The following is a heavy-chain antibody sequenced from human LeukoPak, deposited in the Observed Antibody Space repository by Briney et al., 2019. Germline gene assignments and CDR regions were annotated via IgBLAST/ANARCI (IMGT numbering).Heavy chain of an antibody. Sequence: ASVKVSCKASGGTFSSYAISWVRQAPGQGLEWMGGIIPIFGTANYAQKFQGRVTITADESTSTAYMELSSLRSEDTAVYYCARVDGGYYGSADYWGQGTLVTVSS. CDR3: ARVDGGYYGSADY. CDR2: IIPIFGTA. J-gene: IGHJ4*02. CDR1: GGTFSSYA. D-gene: IGHD3-10*01. V-gene: IGHV1-69*01.